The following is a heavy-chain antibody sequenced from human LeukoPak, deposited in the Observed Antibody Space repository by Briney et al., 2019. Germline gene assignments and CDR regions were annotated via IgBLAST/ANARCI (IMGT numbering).Heavy chain of an antibody. CDR2: IYYSGST. Sequence: SETLSLTCTVPGGSISSSSYYWGWIRQPPGKGLEWIGSIYYSGSTYYNPSLKSRVTISVDTSKNQFSLKLSSVTAADTAVYYCARHFRGIAVAGIWGYFDYWGQGTLVTVSS. J-gene: IGHJ4*02. CDR1: GGSISSSSYY. CDR3: ARHFRGIAVAGIWGYFDY. V-gene: IGHV4-39*01. D-gene: IGHD6-19*01.